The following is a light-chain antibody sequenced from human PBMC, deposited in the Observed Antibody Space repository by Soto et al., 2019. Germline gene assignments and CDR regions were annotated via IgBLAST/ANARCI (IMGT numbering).Light chain of an antibody. Sequence: QSALTQPRSVSGSPGQSVTISCTGTSSDVGDYNYVSWYQQYPGKAPKLVIYDVSKRPSGVPDRFSGSKSGNTASLTISGLQAEDEADYYCWSFEGSYTFWEFGGGTKLTVL. CDR2: DVS. CDR1: SSDVGDYNY. J-gene: IGLJ3*02. CDR3: WSFEGSYTFWE. V-gene: IGLV2-11*01.